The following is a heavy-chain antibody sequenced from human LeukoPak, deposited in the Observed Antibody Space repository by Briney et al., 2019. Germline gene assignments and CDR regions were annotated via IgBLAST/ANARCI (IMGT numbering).Heavy chain of an antibody. CDR1: GFTFSSYG. Sequence: PGGSLRRSCAASGFTFSSYGIHWVRQAPGKGLEWVAFILYDGSNKFYADSVKGRFTISKDNSKNTLYLQMNSLRAEDTAVYYCASPYCSRGSCYSGHLDYWGQGTLVTVSS. J-gene: IGHJ4*02. V-gene: IGHV3-30*02. CDR3: ASPYCSRGSCYSGHLDY. CDR2: ILYDGSNK. D-gene: IGHD2-15*01.